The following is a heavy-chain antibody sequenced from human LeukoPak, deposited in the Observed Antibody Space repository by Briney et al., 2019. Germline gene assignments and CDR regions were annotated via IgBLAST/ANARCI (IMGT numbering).Heavy chain of an antibody. J-gene: IGHJ5*02. Sequence: SETLSLTCTVSGGSISSYYWSWIRQPPGKGLEWIGYIYYSGSTNYNPSLKSRVTISVDTSKNQFSPKLSSVTAADTAVYYCARGRPAAQGWFDPWGQGTLVTVSS. D-gene: IGHD2-2*01. CDR2: IYYSGST. CDR1: GGSISSYY. CDR3: ARGRPAAQGWFDP. V-gene: IGHV4-59*01.